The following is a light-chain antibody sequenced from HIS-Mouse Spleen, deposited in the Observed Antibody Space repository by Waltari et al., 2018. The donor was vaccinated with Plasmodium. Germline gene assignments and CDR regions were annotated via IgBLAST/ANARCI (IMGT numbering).Light chain of an antibody. CDR1: QSVSSN. J-gene: IGKJ3*01. CDR2: GAS. CDR3: QQYNNWAVT. V-gene: IGKV3-15*01. Sequence: EIVMTQSPATLSVSPGDRATLSCRASQSVSSNLAWYQQKPGQPPRLLIYGASTRATGIPARFSGSGSGTEFTITISRLQSEDCAVYDCQQYNNWAVTFGPGTKVDIK.